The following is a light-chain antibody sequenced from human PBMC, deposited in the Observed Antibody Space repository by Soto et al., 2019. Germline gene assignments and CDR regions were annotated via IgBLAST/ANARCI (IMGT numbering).Light chain of an antibody. V-gene: IGKV1-33*01. CDR1: EDIRNS. Sequence: DIQMTQSPSSLSASVGARVSITCQASEDIRNSLSWFQHKPGRAPKLLIYGASYLETGVPSRFRGSGSGIDFTLTISSLQPEDIATYYCQHYNNLPPFTFGPGTIVDVK. CDR3: QHYNNLPPFT. J-gene: IGKJ3*01. CDR2: GAS.